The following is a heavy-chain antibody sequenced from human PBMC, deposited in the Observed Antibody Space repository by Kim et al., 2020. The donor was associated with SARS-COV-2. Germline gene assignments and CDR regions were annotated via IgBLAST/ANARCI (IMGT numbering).Heavy chain of an antibody. CDR2: IKSKTDGGTT. CDR1: GFTFSNAW. CDR3: TTVPRGITIFGVVIIDRDY. J-gene: IGHJ4*02. V-gene: IGHV3-15*01. Sequence: GGSLRLSCAASGFTFSNAWMSWVRQAPGKGLEWVGRIKSKTDGGTTDYAAPVKDRFTISRDDSKNTLYLQMNSLKTEDTAVYYCTTVPRGITIFGVVIIDRDYWGQGTLVTVSS. D-gene: IGHD3-3*01.